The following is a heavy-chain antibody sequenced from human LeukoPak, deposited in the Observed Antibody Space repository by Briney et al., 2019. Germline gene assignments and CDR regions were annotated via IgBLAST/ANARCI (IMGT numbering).Heavy chain of an antibody. CDR2: INPNSGGT. CDR3: ARALDDFLSGYYSKGPFGY. CDR1: ERTFSSYA. V-gene: IGHV1-2*02. D-gene: IGHD3-3*01. Sequence: GSSVKLSCKASERTFSSYAISWVRRSPGQGLEWMGWINPNSGGTNYAQKFQGRVTMTRDTSISTASMELSRLRSDDPDVYYCARALDDFLSGYYSKGPFGYWGQGTLVTVSS. J-gene: IGHJ4*02.